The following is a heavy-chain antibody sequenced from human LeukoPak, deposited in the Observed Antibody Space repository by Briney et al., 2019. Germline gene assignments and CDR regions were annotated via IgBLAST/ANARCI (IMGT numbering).Heavy chain of an antibody. D-gene: IGHD2-21*01. CDR3: ASPHGGDGYNHFDY. V-gene: IGHV1-69*04. CDR1: GGTFSSYA. CDR2: IIPILGIA. Sequence: SVKVSCKASGGTFSSYAISWVRQAPGQGLEWMGRIIPILGIANYAQKFQGRVTITADKSTSTAYMELSSLRSEDTAVYYCASPHGGDGYNHFDYWGQGTLVTVSS. J-gene: IGHJ4*02.